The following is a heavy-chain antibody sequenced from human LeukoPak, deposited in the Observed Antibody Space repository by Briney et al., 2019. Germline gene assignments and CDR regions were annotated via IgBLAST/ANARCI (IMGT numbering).Heavy chain of an antibody. J-gene: IGHJ4*02. V-gene: IGHV3-48*01. Sequence: GGSLRLSCAASGFTFSSYSMNWVRQAPGKGLEWVSYISSLSGTINYADSVKGRFIISRDNAKNSMFLQMNSLRAEDTAVYYCARTSDKPMVLTTDFDYWGQGTLVTVSS. CDR1: GFTFSSYS. CDR3: ARTSDKPMVLTTDFDY. D-gene: IGHD5-18*01. CDR2: ISSLSGTI.